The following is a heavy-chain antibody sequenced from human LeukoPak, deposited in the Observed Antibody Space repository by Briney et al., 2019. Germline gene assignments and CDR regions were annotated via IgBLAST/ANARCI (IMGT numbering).Heavy chain of an antibody. J-gene: IGHJ4*02. CDR3: ARAHYGGKPLDC. D-gene: IGHD4-23*01. CDR2: VTWNGGTI. CDR1: GFTFDDYA. Sequence: PGGSLRLSCAASGFTFDDYAMHWVRQAPGKGLEWVAGVTWNGGTIGYADSVKGRFTISRDDARNSLYLQMNSLRTEDTAFYYCARAHYGGKPLDCWGQGTLVTVSS. V-gene: IGHV3-9*01.